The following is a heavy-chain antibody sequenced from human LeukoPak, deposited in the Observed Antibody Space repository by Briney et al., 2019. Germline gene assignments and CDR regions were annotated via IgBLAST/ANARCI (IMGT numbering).Heavy chain of an antibody. CDR3: ARDSPQGVTKSRYFDL. CDR2: ISNNGRNK. CDR1: GFTFSSYA. J-gene: IGHJ2*01. Sequence: PGRSLRLSCAASGFTFSSYAIHWVRQAPGKGLEWVAFISNNGRNKDYADSVKGRFTISRDNSKNTLYLQMNSLRAEDTAVYYCARDSPQGVTKSRYFDLWGRGTLVTVSS. D-gene: IGHD3-10*01. V-gene: IGHV3-30*04.